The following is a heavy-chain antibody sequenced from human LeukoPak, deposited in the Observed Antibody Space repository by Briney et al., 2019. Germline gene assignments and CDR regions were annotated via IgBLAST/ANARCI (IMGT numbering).Heavy chain of an antibody. CDR1: GGSISSGDSY. J-gene: IGHJ4*02. CDR3: AREGTVTNFDY. D-gene: IGHD4-17*01. Sequence: SETLSLTCTVSGGSISSGDSYWSWIRQPPGKGLEWIGYIYYSGSTYYNPSLKSRVTISVDTPKNQFSLKLSSVTAADTAVYYCAREGTVTNFDYWGQGTLVTVSS. V-gene: IGHV4-30-4*01. CDR2: IYYSGST.